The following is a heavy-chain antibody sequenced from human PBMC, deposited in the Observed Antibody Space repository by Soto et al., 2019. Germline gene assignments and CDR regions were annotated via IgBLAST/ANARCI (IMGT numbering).Heavy chain of an antibody. CDR3: ARDWAGYAPYYYYGMDV. CDR2: IKQDGSEK. V-gene: IGHV3-7*03. CDR1: AFTFSSYC. Sequence: LXRAGADSAFTFSSYCMNWVRQAPGMGLEWVANIKQDGSEKNYVDSVKGRFTISRDNAKNSLYLQMNSLRAEDTAVYYCARDWAGYAPYYYYGMDVCGPGTTVTVS. J-gene: IGHJ6*02. D-gene: IGHD5-18*01.